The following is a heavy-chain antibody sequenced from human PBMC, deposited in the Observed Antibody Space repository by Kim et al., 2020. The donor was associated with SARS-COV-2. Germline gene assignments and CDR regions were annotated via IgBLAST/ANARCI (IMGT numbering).Heavy chain of an antibody. J-gene: IGHJ4*02. V-gene: IGHV3-23*03. D-gene: IGHD3-10*01. CDR1: GFTFSSYA. CDR2: IYSGGSST. Sequence: GGSLRLSCAASGFTFSSYAMSWVRQAPGKGLEWVSVIYSGGSSTYYADSVKGRFTISRDNSKNTLYLQMNSLRAEDTAVYYCAKGGVGSLWFGDTRPSYYFDYWGQGTLVTVSS. CDR3: AKGGVGSLWFGDTRPSYYFDY.